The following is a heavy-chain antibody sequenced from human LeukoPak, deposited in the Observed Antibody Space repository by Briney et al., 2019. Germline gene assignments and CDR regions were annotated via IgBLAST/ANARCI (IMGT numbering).Heavy chain of an antibody. V-gene: IGHV4-34*01. CDR2: INHSGST. J-gene: IGHJ3*02. Sequence: KPSETLSLTCAVYGESFSDYYWSWIRQPPGKGLEWIGEINHSGSTKYNPSLKSRVTISLDTSKNQFSLKLTSVTAADTAVYYCARGIYDSLWGSYRHHAFDIWGQGTMVTVSS. CDR1: GESFSDYY. CDR3: ARGIYDSLWGSYRHHAFDI. D-gene: IGHD3-16*02.